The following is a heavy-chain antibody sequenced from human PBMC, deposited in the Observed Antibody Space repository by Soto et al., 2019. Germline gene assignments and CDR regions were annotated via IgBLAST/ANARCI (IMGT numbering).Heavy chain of an antibody. CDR1: GFSFNNYA. CDR2: ISGTGGSA. J-gene: IGHJ3*01. V-gene: IGHV3-23*01. Sequence: GGSLRLSCAASGFSFNNYAMSWVRQAPGKGLEWVSVISGTGGSAYYADSVKGRFTVSRDNSKNTVFLQMNSLRAEDTAVYYCAKDCPVGWLQHHDAFDFWAQGTMVTVSS. D-gene: IGHD5-12*01. CDR3: AKDCPVGWLQHHDAFDF.